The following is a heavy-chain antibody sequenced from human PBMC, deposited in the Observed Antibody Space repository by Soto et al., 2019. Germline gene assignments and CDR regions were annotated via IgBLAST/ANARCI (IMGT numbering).Heavy chain of an antibody. J-gene: IGHJ4*02. Sequence: PGGSLRLFCAASGFTFSRYGIHWVRQAPGKGLEWVSGISYDGSDKFYADSVKGRFTISRDNSKNTLYLQMNSLRAEDTAMYYCAKVLPPLSTNHFFDNWGQGTLVTVSS. CDR1: GFTFSRYG. D-gene: IGHD2-2*01. CDR2: ISYDGSDK. CDR3: AKVLPPLSTNHFFDN. V-gene: IGHV3-30*18.